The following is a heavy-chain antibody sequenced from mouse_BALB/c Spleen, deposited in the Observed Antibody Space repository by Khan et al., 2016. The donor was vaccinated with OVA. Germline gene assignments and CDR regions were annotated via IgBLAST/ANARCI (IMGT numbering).Heavy chain of an antibody. V-gene: IGHV1-4*01. CDR3: VRDGAYHRNDGWFAY. J-gene: IGHJ3*01. CDR1: GYTFTSYT. CDR2: INPSNGYT. D-gene: IGHD2-14*01. Sequence: VELVESGAELARPGASVKMSCKASGYTFTSYTIHWIKLRPGQGLEWIGYINPSNGYTNYNQKFRDKATLTADKSSPTAYMQLSSLTSDDSAVYNGVRDGAYHRNDGWFAYWGQGTLVTVSA.